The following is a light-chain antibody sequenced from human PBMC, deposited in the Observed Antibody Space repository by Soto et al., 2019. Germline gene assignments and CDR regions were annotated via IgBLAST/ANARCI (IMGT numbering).Light chain of an antibody. CDR1: SSDVGGYNY. Sequence: HSARNQPASVFGSPGQSITISCTGTSSDVGGYNYVSWYQHHPGKAPKLMIFDVSNRPSGVSNRFSGSKSGNTASLTISGLQPEDEADYYCSSYTTSNTRQIVFGTGTKVTVL. J-gene: IGLJ1*01. CDR3: SSYTTSNTRQIV. V-gene: IGLV2-14*03. CDR2: DVS.